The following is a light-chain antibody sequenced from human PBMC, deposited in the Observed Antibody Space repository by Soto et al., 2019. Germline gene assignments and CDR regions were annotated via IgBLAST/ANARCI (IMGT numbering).Light chain of an antibody. V-gene: IGKV3-15*01. CDR2: GAS. CDR3: QQRSSWPAT. CDR1: QSVSSD. J-gene: IGKJ3*01. Sequence: EIVMPQSPATLSVSPGESATLSCRASQSVSSDLAWYHQKPGQAPRLLIYGASTRATGIPARFSGSGSGTEFTLTINSLQSEDFAVYYCQQRSSWPATFGPGTKVDIK.